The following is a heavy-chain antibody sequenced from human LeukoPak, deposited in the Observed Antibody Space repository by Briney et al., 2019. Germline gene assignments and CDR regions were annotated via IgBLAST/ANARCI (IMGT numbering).Heavy chain of an antibody. CDR1: GGSFSGYY. J-gene: IGHJ4*02. D-gene: IGHD1-26*01. CDR2: INHSGST. Sequence: SETLSLTCAVYGGSFSGYYWSWIRQPPGEGLEWIGEINHSGSTNYNPSLKSRVTISVDTSKNRFSLKLSSVTAADTAVYYCARGGGSYYLDYWGQGTLVTVSS. V-gene: IGHV4-34*01. CDR3: ARGGGSYYLDY.